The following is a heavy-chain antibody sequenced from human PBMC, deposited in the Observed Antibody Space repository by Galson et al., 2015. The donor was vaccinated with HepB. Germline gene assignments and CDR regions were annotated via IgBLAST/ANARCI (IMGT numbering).Heavy chain of an antibody. D-gene: IGHD3/OR15-3a*01. CDR2: ISSGIVT. CDR3: ARVSGWTGYRGRYFDL. J-gene: IGHJ2*01. Sequence: SLRLSCAASRFTFSLYSMHWVRQAPGKGLGWVSYISSGIVTYYADSVRGRFTVSRDNAKNSLYLQMNSLRAEDTAVYYCARVSGWTGYRGRYFDLWGRGTLVTVSS. V-gene: IGHV3-48*01. CDR1: RFTFSLYS.